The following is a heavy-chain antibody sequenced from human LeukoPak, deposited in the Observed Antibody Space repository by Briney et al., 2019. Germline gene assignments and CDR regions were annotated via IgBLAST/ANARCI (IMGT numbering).Heavy chain of an antibody. CDR3: ANAGYSSSWSAFDI. CDR1: GFTFSSYA. D-gene: IGHD6-13*01. V-gene: IGHV3-23*01. Sequence: GGSLRLSCAASGFTFSSYAMSWVRQAPGKGLEWVSAISGSGGSTYYADSVKGRLTISRDNSKNTLYLQMNSLRAEDTAVYYCANAGYSSSWSAFDIWGQGTMVTVSS. CDR2: ISGSGGST. J-gene: IGHJ3*02.